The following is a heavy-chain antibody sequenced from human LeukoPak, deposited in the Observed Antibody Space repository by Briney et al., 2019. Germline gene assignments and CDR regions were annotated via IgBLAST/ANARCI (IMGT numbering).Heavy chain of an antibody. CDR2: IIPIFGTA. CDR3: ARGGIVGAYYYYYMDV. Sequence: ASVKVSCKASGGTFSSYAISWARQAPGQGLEWMGGIIPIFGTANYAQKFQGRVTITRNTSISTAYMELSSLRSEDTAVYYCARGGIVGAYYYYYMDVWGKGTTVTVSS. D-gene: IGHD1-26*01. CDR1: GGTFSSYA. V-gene: IGHV1-69*05. J-gene: IGHJ6*03.